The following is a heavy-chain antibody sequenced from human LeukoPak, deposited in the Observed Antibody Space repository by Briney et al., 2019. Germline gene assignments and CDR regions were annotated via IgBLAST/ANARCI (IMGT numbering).Heavy chain of an antibody. CDR2: IYHSGST. CDR1: GGSISSGGYY. V-gene: IGHV4-30-2*01. J-gene: IGHJ4*02. D-gene: IGHD6-19*01. CDR3: LPMRESGWPLDFDY. Sequence: SETLSLTCTVSGGSISSGGYYWSWIRQPPGKGLEWIGYIYHSGSTYYNPSLKSRVTISVDRSKNQFSLKLSSVTAADTAVYYCLPMRESGWPLDFDYWGQGTLVTVSS.